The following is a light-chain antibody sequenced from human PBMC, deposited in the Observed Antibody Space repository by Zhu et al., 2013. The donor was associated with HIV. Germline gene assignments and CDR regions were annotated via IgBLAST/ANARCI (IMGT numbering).Light chain of an antibody. CDR3: QQSYTYPWT. V-gene: IGKV1-9*01. Sequence: IQLTQSPSPLSASVGDRVTITCRASQDIASDLAWYQQKSGRAPELLIYGASTLQSGVPSRFSGSGSGTDFTLTINSLQPEDFATYFCQQSYTYPWTFGHGTRVEIK. CDR1: QDIASD. J-gene: IGKJ1*01. CDR2: GAS.